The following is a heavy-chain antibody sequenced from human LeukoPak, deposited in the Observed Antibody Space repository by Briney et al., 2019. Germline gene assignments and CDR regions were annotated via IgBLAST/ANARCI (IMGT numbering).Heavy chain of an antibody. CDR2: IKHSGSS. Sequence: RPAEALSLTCAVYGESFSGYYGSGIRGSPGKGLVGIGEIKHSGSSNYNLSLKSRVTISVDTSKNQFSLKLSSVTAADTAVYYCARRILTAPGYFDYWGQGTLVPVSS. D-gene: IGHD3-9*01. CDR3: ARRILTAPGYFDY. CDR1: GESFSGYY. V-gene: IGHV4-34*01. J-gene: IGHJ4*02.